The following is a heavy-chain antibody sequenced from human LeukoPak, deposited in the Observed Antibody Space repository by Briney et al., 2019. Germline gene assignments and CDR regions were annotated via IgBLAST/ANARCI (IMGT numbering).Heavy chain of an antibody. CDR3: ARGSGYSYDY. D-gene: IGHD5-18*01. Sequence: GGSLRLSCAASGFTFSIYDMHWVRHGTGKGLEWVSAIGTAGDSYYPGSVRGRFTISRENAKNSLYLQMNSLRAGDTAVYYCARGSGYSYDYWGQGTLVTASS. CDR1: GFTFSIYD. V-gene: IGHV3-13*01. CDR2: IGTAGDS. J-gene: IGHJ4*02.